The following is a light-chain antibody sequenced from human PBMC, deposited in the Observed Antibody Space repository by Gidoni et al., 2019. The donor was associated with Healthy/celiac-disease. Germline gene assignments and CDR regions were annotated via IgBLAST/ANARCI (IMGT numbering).Light chain of an antibody. CDR1: QSLLHSNGYNY. CDR2: LGS. J-gene: IGKJ1*01. V-gene: IGKV2-28*01. Sequence: IVLTQSPLSLPVTPGAPASISCRPSQSLLHSNGYNYLDWYLQKPGQSPQLLIYLGSNRASGVPDRLSGSGSGTDFTLNISRVEAEDVGVYYCMQALQTPPWTFGQGTKVEIK. CDR3: MQALQTPPWT.